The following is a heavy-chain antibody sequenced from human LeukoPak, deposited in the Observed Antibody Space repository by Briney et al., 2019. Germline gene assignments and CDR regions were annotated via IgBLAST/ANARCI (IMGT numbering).Heavy chain of an antibody. CDR3: ARLPTRCCDAFDI. Sequence: GESLKISCKGSGYIFTNHWIGWVRHMAGKGLEWMGIIHPGDSETRYSPSFQGQVIISVDKSISTAYLQWSSLKASDTAMYYCARLPTRCCDAFDIWGQGTMVTVSS. J-gene: IGHJ3*02. V-gene: IGHV5-51*01. CDR2: IHPGDSET. D-gene: IGHD2-2*01. CDR1: GYIFTNHW.